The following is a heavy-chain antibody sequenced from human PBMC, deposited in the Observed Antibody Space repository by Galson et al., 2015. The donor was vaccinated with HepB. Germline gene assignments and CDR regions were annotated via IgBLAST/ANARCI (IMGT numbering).Heavy chain of an antibody. CDR2: ISGSGAST. Sequence: SLRLSCAASGFTFSRSAMTWVRQTPGKGLGWVSGISGSGASTHYADSVKGRFIISRDNSKNILYLQMNSLRVADTAVYYCAKVGRTTVTTSYNWFDPWGQGPLVTVSS. J-gene: IGHJ5*02. D-gene: IGHD4-17*01. CDR3: AKVGRTTVTTSYNWFDP. V-gene: IGHV3-23*01. CDR1: GFTFSRSA.